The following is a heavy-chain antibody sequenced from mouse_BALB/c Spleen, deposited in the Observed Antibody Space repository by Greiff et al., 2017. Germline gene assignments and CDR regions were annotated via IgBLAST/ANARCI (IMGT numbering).Heavy chain of an antibody. J-gene: IGHJ2*01. Sequence: QVQLQQSGAELVKPGASVKLSCKASGYTFTSYYMYWVKQRPGQGLEWIGEINPSNGGTNFNEKFKSKATLTVDKSSSTAYMQLSSLTSEDSAVYYCTRGGDGYPLDYWGQGTTLTVSS. D-gene: IGHD2-3*01. CDR1: GYTFTSYY. CDR3: TRGGDGYPLDY. V-gene: IGHV1S81*02. CDR2: INPSNGGT.